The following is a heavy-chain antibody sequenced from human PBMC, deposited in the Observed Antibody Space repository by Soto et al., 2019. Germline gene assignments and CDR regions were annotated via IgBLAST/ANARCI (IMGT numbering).Heavy chain of an antibody. CDR2: ISYDGGNK. CDR3: ARDPPGGDYLAGFQS. D-gene: IGHD4-17*01. CDR1: GFSFSSHG. J-gene: IGHJ1*01. V-gene: IGHV3-30*03. Sequence: QVQLVESGGDVVQPGRSLTLSCLASGFSFSSHGMHGIRQAPGKGLEWLAVISYDGGNKNYADSVRDRFTLSRDNSRNRVFLQINSLRPEDTAVDVCARDPPGGDYLAGFQSRGQGTLVIVSS.